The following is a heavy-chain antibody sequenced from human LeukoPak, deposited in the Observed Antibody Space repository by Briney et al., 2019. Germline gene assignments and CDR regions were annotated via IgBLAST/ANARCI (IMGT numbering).Heavy chain of an antibody. CDR1: GYSISSGYY. CDR2: IYHSGST. D-gene: IGHD1-26*01. J-gene: IGHJ4*02. V-gene: IGHV4-38-2*02. Sequence: SETLSLTCIVSGYSISSGYYWGWIRQPPGKGLEWIGSIYHSGSTNYNPSLKSRVTISVDTSKNQFSLKLSSVTAADTAVYYCARGTVGARYFDYWGQGTLVTVSS. CDR3: ARGTVGARYFDY.